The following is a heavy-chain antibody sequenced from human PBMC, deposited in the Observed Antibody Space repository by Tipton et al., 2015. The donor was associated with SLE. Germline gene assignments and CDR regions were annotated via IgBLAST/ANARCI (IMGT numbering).Heavy chain of an antibody. D-gene: IGHD1-26*01. V-gene: IGHV3-23*03. Sequence: SLRLSCAASGFSFSSHAISWVRQAPGKGLEWVSVTYRGGTSYYVGSVRGRFTSSRDDSKNTLFLQMDSLTAEDTAVYYCARDRVVGAEGGCYYLDYWGQGTLVTVSS. CDR3: ARDRVVGAEGGCYYLDY. CDR2: TYRGGTS. J-gene: IGHJ4*02. CDR1: GFSFSSHA.